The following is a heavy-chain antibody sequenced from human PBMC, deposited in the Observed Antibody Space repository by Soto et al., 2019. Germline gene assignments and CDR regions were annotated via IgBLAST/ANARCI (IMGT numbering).Heavy chain of an antibody. D-gene: IGHD4-4*01. J-gene: IGHJ4*02. CDR1: GFTFSSYW. CDR3: AAPISVNGDY. CDR2: IKSDGSSA. V-gene: IGHV3-74*01. Sequence: GGSLRLSCAASGFTFSSYWMHWVRQAPGKGLVWVSRIKSDGSSADYADSVKGRFTISRDNVKSMLYLQMNSLRAKDTAVYYCAAPISVNGDYWGQGTLVTVSS.